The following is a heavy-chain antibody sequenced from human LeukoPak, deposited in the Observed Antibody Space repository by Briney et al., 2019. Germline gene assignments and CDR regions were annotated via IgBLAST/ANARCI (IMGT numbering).Heavy chain of an antibody. D-gene: IGHD6-19*01. J-gene: IGHJ6*02. Sequence: PGGSLRLSCAASGFTFSSYAMHWVRQAPGKGLKWVAVISYDGSNKYYADSVKGRFTISRDNSKNKLYLQMNSLRAEDTAVYYCARGTPSSSGWLYYGMDVWGQGTTVTVSS. CDR3: ARGTPSSSGWLYYGMDV. CDR1: GFTFSSYA. CDR2: ISYDGSNK. V-gene: IGHV3-30-3*01.